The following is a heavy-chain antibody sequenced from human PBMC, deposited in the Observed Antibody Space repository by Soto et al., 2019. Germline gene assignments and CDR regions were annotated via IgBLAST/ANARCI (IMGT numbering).Heavy chain of an antibody. Sequence: GASVKVSCKASGFTFTSFGFSWVRQAPGQGLEWMGWISAFNGKTKYPQNLQGRVTLTRDTSTRTAYMELRRLRADDTAVYYCARTYQTTETPFYFDYWGLGTLVTV. V-gene: IGHV1-18*01. CDR3: ARTYQTTETPFYFDY. CDR2: ISAFNGKT. CDR1: GFTFTSFG. J-gene: IGHJ4*02. D-gene: IGHD1-1*01.